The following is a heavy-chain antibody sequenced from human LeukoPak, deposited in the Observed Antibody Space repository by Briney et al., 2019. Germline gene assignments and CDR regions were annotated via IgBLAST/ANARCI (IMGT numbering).Heavy chain of an antibody. V-gene: IGHV3-48*02. Sequence: GGSQTLSCAASGFTFSSYTMNWVRQAPGKGLEWLSYISSSSCTIYYADSVKGRFTISRDNAKNSVYLQMNSLRDEDTAVYYCARDASGWYPWGQGTLVTVSS. J-gene: IGHJ4*02. CDR2: ISSSSCTI. CDR3: ARDASGWYP. CDR1: GFTFSSYT. D-gene: IGHD6-19*01.